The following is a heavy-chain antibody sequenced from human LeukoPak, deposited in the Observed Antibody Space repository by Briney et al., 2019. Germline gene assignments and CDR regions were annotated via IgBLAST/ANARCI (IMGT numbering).Heavy chain of an antibody. D-gene: IGHD5-12*01. CDR2: IYYSGST. V-gene: IGHV4-39*01. J-gene: IGHJ4*02. CDR1: GGSISSSSHY. CDR3: ARQDGGYSGYDLHNFDY. Sequence: PSETLSLTCTVSGGSISSSSHYWGWTRQPPEKGLEWIGSIYYSGSTFYNPSLKSRVTISVDTSKNLFSLKLSSVTAADTAVYYCARQDGGYSGYDLHNFDYWGQGTLVTVSS.